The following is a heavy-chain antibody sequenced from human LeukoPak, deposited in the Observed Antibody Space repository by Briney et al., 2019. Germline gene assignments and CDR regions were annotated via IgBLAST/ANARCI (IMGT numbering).Heavy chain of an antibody. CDR2: IYTSGST. Sequence: PSETLSLTCTVSGGSISSGSYYWSWIRQPAGKGLEWIGRIYTSGSTNYNPSLKSRVTISVDTSKNQFSLKLSSVTAADTAVYYCAGARTYSSLLEWFDYWGQGTLVTVSS. V-gene: IGHV4-61*02. CDR3: AGARTYSSLLEWFDY. D-gene: IGHD3-3*01. J-gene: IGHJ4*02. CDR1: GGSISSGSYY.